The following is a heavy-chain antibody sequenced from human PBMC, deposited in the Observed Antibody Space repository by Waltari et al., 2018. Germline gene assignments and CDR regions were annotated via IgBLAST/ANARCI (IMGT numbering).Heavy chain of an antibody. CDR1: GYRFTDHA. CDR2: INTNTHNP. Sequence: QEQLVQSGSELKKPGASVKVSCKASGYRFTDHAMNWVRQAPGHGLQFLGWINTNTHNPFYERGFAGRFVFSLDTSISTVYLEINSLKTEDNAVYYCARELLGGGAFDSWGQGTLVSVSS. J-gene: IGHJ4*02. CDR3: ARELLGGGAFDS. D-gene: IGHD3-16*01. V-gene: IGHV7-4-1*02.